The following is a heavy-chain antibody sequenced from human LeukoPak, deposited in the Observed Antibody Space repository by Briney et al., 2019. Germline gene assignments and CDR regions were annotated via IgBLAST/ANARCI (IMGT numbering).Heavy chain of an antibody. CDR3: ARGGLNWFDP. Sequence: SETLSLTCAVSGGSFSGYYWSWIRHPPGKGLGWIGEINHSGSTNYNPSLKSRVTISVDTSKNQFSLKLSSVTAADTAVYYCARGGLNWFDPWGQGTLVTVSS. CDR2: INHSGST. CDR1: GGSFSGYY. J-gene: IGHJ5*02. V-gene: IGHV4-34*01.